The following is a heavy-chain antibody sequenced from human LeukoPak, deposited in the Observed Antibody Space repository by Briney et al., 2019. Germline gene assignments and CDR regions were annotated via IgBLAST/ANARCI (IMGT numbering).Heavy chain of an antibody. CDR2: ISDIGSI. Sequence: SETLSLNCTVSGGSISSYYWSWIRQPPGKGLEWIAYISDIGSINYNPSLKSRVTISLDTSKNQFSLKLSSVTAADTAVYYCAGHHPRNTVDFWGQGTRVTVSS. D-gene: IGHD2/OR15-2a*01. V-gene: IGHV4-59*08. CDR1: GGSISSYY. CDR3: AGHHPRNTVDF. J-gene: IGHJ4*02.